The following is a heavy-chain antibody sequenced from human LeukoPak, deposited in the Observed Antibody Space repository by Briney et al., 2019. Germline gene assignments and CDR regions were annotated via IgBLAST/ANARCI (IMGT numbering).Heavy chain of an antibody. V-gene: IGHV1-69*05. D-gene: IGHD2/OR15-2a*01. CDR2: IIPIFGTA. Sequence: SVKVSCKASGYTFTSYAISWVRQAPGQGLEWMGRIIPIFGTANYAQKFQGRVTITTDESTSTAYMELSSLRSEDTAVYYCARGGTDYFSAGYFDLWGRGTLVTVSS. J-gene: IGHJ2*01. CDR3: ARGGTDYFSAGYFDL. CDR1: GYTFTSYA.